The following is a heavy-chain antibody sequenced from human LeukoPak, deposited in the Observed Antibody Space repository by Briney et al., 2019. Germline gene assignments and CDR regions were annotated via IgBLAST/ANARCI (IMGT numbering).Heavy chain of an antibody. D-gene: IGHD6-19*01. CDR1: GYTFTGYY. V-gene: IGHV1-8*03. CDR2: MNTNSGNT. J-gene: IGHJ6*03. Sequence: ASVKVSCKASGYTFTGYYMHWVRQAPGQGLEWMGWMNTNSGNTGYAQKFQGRVTITRNTSISTAYMELSSLRSEDTAVYYCARGRGDTVAGTYDYYYYMDVWGKGTTVTVSS. CDR3: ARGRGDTVAGTYDYYYYMDV.